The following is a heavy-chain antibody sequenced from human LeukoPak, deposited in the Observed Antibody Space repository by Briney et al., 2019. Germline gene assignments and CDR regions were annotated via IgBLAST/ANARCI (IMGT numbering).Heavy chain of an antibody. D-gene: IGHD1-26*01. V-gene: IGHV5-51*01. J-gene: IGHJ4*02. Sequence: PGGSLKISFKGSGCSFTSYWIGWVRQMPGKGLEWMGIIYPGECDTRYSQSFQGQVTISADKSISTAYLQWSSLKASDTAMYYCARNGEWELLLDYWGQGTLVTVSS. CDR1: GCSFTSYW. CDR3: ARNGEWELLLDY. CDR2: IYPGECDT.